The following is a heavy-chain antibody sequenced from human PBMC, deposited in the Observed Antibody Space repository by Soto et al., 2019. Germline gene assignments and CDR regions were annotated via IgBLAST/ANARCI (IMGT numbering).Heavy chain of an antibody. CDR3: AGGGSIVVATRRLMDV. CDR2: INYNGNT. CDR1: GASISSHY. J-gene: IGHJ6*03. Sequence: QVQLQESGPGLVKPSETLSLTCTVSGASISSHYWIWIRQAPGKGLEWIANINYNGNTNYNPSLKSRVTISVDTSKTQFSLTVISVTAADTAVYYCAGGGSIVVATRRLMDVWGRGTTVTVSS. D-gene: IGHD3-22*01. V-gene: IGHV4-59*08.